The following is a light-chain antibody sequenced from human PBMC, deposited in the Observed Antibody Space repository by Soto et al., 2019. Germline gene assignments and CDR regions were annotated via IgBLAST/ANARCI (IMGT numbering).Light chain of an antibody. V-gene: IGKV1-39*01. J-gene: IGKJ5*01. CDR1: QSITNY. Sequence: DIQMTQSPSSLSSSVGDRVTITCRASQSITNYLNWYQQKPGKAPKLLIYDASSLQSGVPSRFSGSGSGTDFTLTISSLQPEDFATYYCQQSYSNPITFGQGTRLEIK. CDR2: DAS. CDR3: QQSYSNPIT.